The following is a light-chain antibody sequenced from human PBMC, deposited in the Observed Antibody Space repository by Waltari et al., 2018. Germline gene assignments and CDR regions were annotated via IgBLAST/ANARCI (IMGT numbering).Light chain of an antibody. V-gene: IGKV3-20*01. CDR3: QQYGSSLLT. CDR2: GAS. Sequence: VLPQSPGTLPLSPGERATLSCRTKQSVNKNYLAWYQQKPGQAPRLLIYGASSRATGIPDRFSGSGSGTDFTLAISRLQAEDVAVYYCQQYGSSLLTFGGGTKVEIK. J-gene: IGKJ4*01. CDR1: QSVNKNY.